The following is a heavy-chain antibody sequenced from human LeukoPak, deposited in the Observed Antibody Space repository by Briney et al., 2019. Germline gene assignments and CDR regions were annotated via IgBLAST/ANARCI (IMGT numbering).Heavy chain of an antibody. CDR3: ARYFSNYRVFDF. J-gene: IGHJ4*02. CDR1: GGSISTYY. Sequence: SETLSLTCTVSGGSISTYYGNWIRQAPGKGLEWIGYIYYSGSTNYNPSLKSRVTMSVDTSRNQFSLKLSSVTAADTAVYYCARYFSNYRVFDFWGQGTLVTVSS. V-gene: IGHV4-59*01. CDR2: IYYSGST. D-gene: IGHD4-11*01.